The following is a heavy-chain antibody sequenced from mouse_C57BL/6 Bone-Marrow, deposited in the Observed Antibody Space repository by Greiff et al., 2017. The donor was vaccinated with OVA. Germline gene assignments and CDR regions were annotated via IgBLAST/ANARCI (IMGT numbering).Heavy chain of an antibody. D-gene: IGHD3-1*01. Sequence: QVQLQQPGAELVMPGASVKLSCKASGYTFTSYWMHWVKQRPGQGLEWIGEIDPSDSYTNYNQKFKGKSTLTVDKSSNTAYMQLSSLTAEDSAVYYGARWAIRWYFDYWGQGTTLTVSS. CDR1: GYTFTSYW. V-gene: IGHV1-69*01. CDR3: ARWAIRWYFDY. CDR2: IDPSDSYT. J-gene: IGHJ2*01.